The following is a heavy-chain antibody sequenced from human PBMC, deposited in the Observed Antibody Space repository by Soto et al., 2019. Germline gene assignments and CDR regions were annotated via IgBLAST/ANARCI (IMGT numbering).Heavy chain of an antibody. CDR3: ARALPVAKGGFDP. Sequence: EVQLVETGGGLIQPGGSLRLSCAASGFTVSNTYMTWVRQPPGKGLECVSVIYTAGGTNYAYSVKGRFIISRDNAKNTLYLQMNSLRAEDPAVYYCARALPVAKGGFDPWGQGTVVTVSS. CDR1: GFTVSNTY. V-gene: IGHV3-53*02. CDR2: IYTAGGT. D-gene: IGHD2-2*01. J-gene: IGHJ5*02.